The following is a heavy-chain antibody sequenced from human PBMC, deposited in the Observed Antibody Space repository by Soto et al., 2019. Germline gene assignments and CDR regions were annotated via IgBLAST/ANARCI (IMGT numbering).Heavy chain of an antibody. Sequence: GGSLRLSCAASGFTFSGSAMHWVRQASGKGLEWVGRIRSKADNYATAYAASVKGRFTFSRDDSKNTAYLQMNSLKTEDTAVYYCTSSILGYCSGGSCYGAPLGMDVWGQGT. CDR2: IRSKADNYAT. CDR1: GFTFSGSA. J-gene: IGHJ6*02. D-gene: IGHD2-15*01. CDR3: TSSILGYCSGGSCYGAPLGMDV. V-gene: IGHV3-73*01.